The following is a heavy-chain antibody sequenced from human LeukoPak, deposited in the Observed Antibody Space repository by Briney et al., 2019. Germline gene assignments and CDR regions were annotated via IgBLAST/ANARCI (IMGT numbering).Heavy chain of an antibody. D-gene: IGHD6-13*01. Sequence: SETLSLTCSVSSGSINGYYWSWMRQPPGKGLEWIGYIYYSGSTYYNPSLKSRVTISVDTSKNQFSLNLNSVTAADTAVYYCGGSLSHNWFDPWGQGTLVTVSS. V-gene: IGHV4-59*04. CDR2: IYYSGST. J-gene: IGHJ5*02. CDR1: SGSINGYY. CDR3: GGSLSHNWFDP.